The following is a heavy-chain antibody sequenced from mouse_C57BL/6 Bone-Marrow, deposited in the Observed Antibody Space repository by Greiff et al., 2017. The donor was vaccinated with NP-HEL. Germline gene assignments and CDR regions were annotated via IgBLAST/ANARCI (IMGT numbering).Heavy chain of an antibody. CDR1: GYTFTSYW. CDR2: IDPSDSYT. J-gene: IGHJ2*01. Sequence: QVQLQQPGAELVKPGASVKLSCKASGYTFTSYWMQWVKQRPGQGLEWIGEIDPSDSYTNYNQKFKGKATLTVDTSSSTAYMQLSSLTSEDSAVYYCARRRPDYWGQGTTLTVSS. V-gene: IGHV1-50*01. CDR3: ARRRPDY.